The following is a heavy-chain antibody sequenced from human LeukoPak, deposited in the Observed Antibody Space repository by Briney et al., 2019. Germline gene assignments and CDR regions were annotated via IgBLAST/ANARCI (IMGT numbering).Heavy chain of an antibody. CDR1: GFTFSSNA. D-gene: IGHD3-16*01. CDR2: INHNGNVN. J-gene: IGHJ6*02. Sequence: GGSLRLSCTASGFTFSSNAMHWVRQAPGKGLEWVSSINHNGNVNYYVDSVKGRFTISRDNAKNSLYLQMSNLRAEDTAVYFCARGGGLDVWGQGATVTVSS. V-gene: IGHV3-7*03. CDR3: ARGGGLDV.